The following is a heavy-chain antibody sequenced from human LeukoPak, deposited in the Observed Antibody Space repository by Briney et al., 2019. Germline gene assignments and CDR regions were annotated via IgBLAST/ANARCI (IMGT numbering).Heavy chain of an antibody. CDR1: GYTFTGYY. J-gene: IGHJ4*02. D-gene: IGHD3-9*01. CDR2: INPNSGGT. Sequence: ASVKVSCKTSGYTFTGYYMHWVRQAPGQGLEWMGWINPNSGGTKYAEKFQGRVTMTRDTSISTAYMELSRLRSDDTAVFYCARDSYDILTGFQWGQGTQATVSS. CDR3: ARDSYDILTGFQ. V-gene: IGHV1-2*02.